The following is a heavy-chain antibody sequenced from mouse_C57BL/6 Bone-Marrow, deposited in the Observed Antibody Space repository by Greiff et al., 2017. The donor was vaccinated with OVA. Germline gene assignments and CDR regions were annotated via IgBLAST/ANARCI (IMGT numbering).Heavy chain of an antibody. Sequence: EVMLVESGGGLVKPGGSLKLSCAASGFTFSSYTMSWVRQTPEKRLEWVATISGGGGNTYYPDSVKGRFTISRDNAKNTLYLQMSSLRSEDTALYYCARQRGWFAYWGQGTLVTVSA. V-gene: IGHV5-9*01. CDR3: ARQRGWFAY. CDR1: GFTFSSYT. J-gene: IGHJ3*01. CDR2: ISGGGGNT.